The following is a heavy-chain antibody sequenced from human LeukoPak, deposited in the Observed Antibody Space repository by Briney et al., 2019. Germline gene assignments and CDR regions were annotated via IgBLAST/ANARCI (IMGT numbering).Heavy chain of an antibody. CDR2: IKTKIDGETT. J-gene: IGHJ6*02. CDR3: TTERNWELLRPYGMNI. V-gene: IGHV3-15*01. CDR1: DFNFNYVW. Sequence: GGSLRLSCEASDFNFNYVWMSWVRQAPGKGLEWVGRIKTKIDGETTDYAAPVKGRFTISRDDSKSKLYLQMNRLKTEDSAVYYCTTERNWELLRPYGMNIWGQGTTVTVSS. D-gene: IGHD1-26*01.